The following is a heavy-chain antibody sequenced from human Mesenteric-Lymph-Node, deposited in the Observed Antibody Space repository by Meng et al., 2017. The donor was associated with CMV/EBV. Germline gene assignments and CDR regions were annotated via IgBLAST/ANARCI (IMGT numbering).Heavy chain of an antibody. D-gene: IGHD5-12*01. V-gene: IGHV3-21*04. J-gene: IGHJ6*02. CDR3: ARAVDAYYYYGMDV. CDR2: ISSSSSYI. CDR1: GFTFSSYS. Sequence: GGSLRLSCAASGFTFSSYSMNWVRQAPGKGLEWVSYISSSSSYIYYADSVKGRFTISRDNAKKSLYLQMNSLRAEDTALYHCARAVDAYYYYGMDVWGQGTTVTVSS.